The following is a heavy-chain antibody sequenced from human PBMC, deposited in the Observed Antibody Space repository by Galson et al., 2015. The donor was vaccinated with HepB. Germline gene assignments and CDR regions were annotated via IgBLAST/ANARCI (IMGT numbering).Heavy chain of an antibody. CDR2: IIPIFGTA. D-gene: IGHD2-15*01. Sequence: SVKVSCKASGGTFSSYAISWVRQAPGQGLEWMGGIIPIFGTANYAQKFQGRVTITADESTSTAYMELSSLRSEDTAVYYCARTFRLVVVAATSDAFDIWGQGTMVTVSS. V-gene: IGHV1-69*13. CDR3: ARTFRLVVVAATSDAFDI. CDR1: GGTFSSYA. J-gene: IGHJ3*02.